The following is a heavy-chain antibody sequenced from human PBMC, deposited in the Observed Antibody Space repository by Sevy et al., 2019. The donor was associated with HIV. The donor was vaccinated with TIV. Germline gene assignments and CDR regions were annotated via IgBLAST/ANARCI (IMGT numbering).Heavy chain of an antibody. CDR2: MSPKSGST. J-gene: IGHJ6*02. CDR3: ASGGSGDVWNYGYYYYGMDV. D-gene: IGHD3-3*01. CDR1: GDTFSTYD. V-gene: IGHV1-8*02. Sequence: ASVNVSCKASGDTFSTYDINWVRQAPAQGLEWMGWMSPKSGSTAFAQKFQGRLTMTRDTSINTAYMELNRLRSEDTEVYYCASGGSGDVWNYGYYYYGMDVWGQGTTVTVSS.